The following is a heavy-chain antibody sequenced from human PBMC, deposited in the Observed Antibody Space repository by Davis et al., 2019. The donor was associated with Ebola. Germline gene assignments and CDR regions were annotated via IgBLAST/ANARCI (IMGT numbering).Heavy chain of an antibody. J-gene: IGHJ4*02. D-gene: IGHD1-20*01. V-gene: IGHV3-53*01. Sequence: PGGSLRLSCAASGFTVSSNYMSWVRQAPGKGLEWVSVIYSGGSTYYADSVKGRFTISRDNSKNTLYLQMNSLRAEDTAVYYCARDRITGTTSYFDYWGQGTLVTVSS. CDR2: IYSGGST. CDR3: ARDRITGTTSYFDY. CDR1: GFTVSSNY.